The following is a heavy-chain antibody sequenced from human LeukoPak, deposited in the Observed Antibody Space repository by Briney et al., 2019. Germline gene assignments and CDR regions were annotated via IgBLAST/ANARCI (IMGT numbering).Heavy chain of an antibody. CDR1: GFTVSDIY. Sequence: GGSLRLSCAVSGFTVSDIYMSWVRQAPGKGLEWVSLIYSGSITYYADSVKGRFTISRHNSRNTFYLQMNSLRPEDTAVYYCVRDQRSGWLDPWGQGTLVTVSS. CDR2: IYSGSIT. CDR3: VRDQRSGWLDP. V-gene: IGHV3-53*04. D-gene: IGHD1-26*01. J-gene: IGHJ5*02.